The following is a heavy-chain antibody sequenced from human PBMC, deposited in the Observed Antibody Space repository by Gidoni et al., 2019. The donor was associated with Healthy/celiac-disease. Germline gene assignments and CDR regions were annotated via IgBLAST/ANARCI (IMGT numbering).Heavy chain of an antibody. CDR3: TRDKDDILTGYSLYYYYGMDV. D-gene: IGHD3-9*01. CDR2: IWYDGSNK. J-gene: IGHJ6*02. V-gene: IGHV3-33*01. Sequence: QVQLVESGGGVVQPGRSLRLSCAASGFTFSSYGMHWVRQAPGKGLEWVAVIWYDGSNKYYADSVKGRFTISRDNSKNTLYLQMNSLRAEDTAVYYCTRDKDDILTGYSLYYYYGMDVWGQGTTVTVSS. CDR1: GFTFSSYG.